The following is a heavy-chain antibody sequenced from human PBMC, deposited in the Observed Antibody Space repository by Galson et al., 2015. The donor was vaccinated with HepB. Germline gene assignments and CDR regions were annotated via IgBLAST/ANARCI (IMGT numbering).Heavy chain of an antibody. CDR1: GFIFIRYG. J-gene: IGHJ6*02. V-gene: IGHV1-18*01. CDR2: VSVYTGNT. D-gene: IGHD2-2*01. Sequence: SVKVSCKASGFIFIRYGVSWVRQAPGQGLEWMGWVSVYTGNTNYAQKFQGGVTMTRDTSTSTVYMELSSLRSEDTAVYYCARSHTPAAKRDGMDVWGQGTTVTVSS. CDR3: ARSHTPAAKRDGMDV.